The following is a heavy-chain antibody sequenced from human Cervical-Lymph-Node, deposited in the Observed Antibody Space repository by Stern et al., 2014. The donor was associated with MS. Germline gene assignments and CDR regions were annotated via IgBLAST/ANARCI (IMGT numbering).Heavy chain of an antibody. Sequence: QDQLVQSGAAVKKPGTSVKVSCQASGYTLTNHYIHWVRQAPGQGLEWMGIVSPSSGTTAYAQSFQGRVTMTRDTSTNTFYLDLSSLTSEDTAVYFCARDIAAAATGFDYWGQGTLVTVSS. V-gene: IGHV1-46*01. CDR2: VSPSSGTT. CDR3: ARDIAAAATGFDY. CDR1: GYTLTNHY. D-gene: IGHD6-13*01. J-gene: IGHJ4*02.